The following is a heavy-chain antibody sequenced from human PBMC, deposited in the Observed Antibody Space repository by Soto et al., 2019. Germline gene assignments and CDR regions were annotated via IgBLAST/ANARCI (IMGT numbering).Heavy chain of an antibody. CDR1: GYSFTSYW. CDR3: ARYPVKRQWLPWWHEYYFDY. V-gene: IGHV5-51*01. CDR2: IYPGDSDT. Sequence: PGESLKISCKGSGYSFTSYWIGWVRQMPGKGLEWMGIIYPGDSDTRYSPSFQGQVTISADKSISTAYLQWSSLKASDTAMYYCARYPVKRQWLPWWHEYYFDYWGQGTLVTVSS. D-gene: IGHD6-19*01. J-gene: IGHJ4*02.